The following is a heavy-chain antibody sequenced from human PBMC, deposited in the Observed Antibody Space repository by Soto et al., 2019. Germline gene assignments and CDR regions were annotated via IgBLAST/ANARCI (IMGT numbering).Heavy chain of an antibody. D-gene: IGHD1-20*01. CDR1: GGSISSYY. J-gene: IGHJ4*02. Sequence: SETLSLTCTVSGGSISSYYWSWIRQPPGKGLEWIAYIYYSGSTNYNPSLKSRVTISVDTSKNQFSLKLSSVTAADTAVYYCARLIYNWKFSYFDYWGQGTLVTVSS. CDR3: ARLIYNWKFSYFDY. CDR2: IYYSGST. V-gene: IGHV4-59*08.